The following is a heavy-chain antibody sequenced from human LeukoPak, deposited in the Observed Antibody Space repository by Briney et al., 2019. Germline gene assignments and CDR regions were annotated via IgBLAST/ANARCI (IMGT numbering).Heavy chain of an antibody. CDR2: IYYSGST. J-gene: IGHJ6*02. CDR1: GGSISSSSYY. V-gene: IGHV4-39*07. CDR3: ARDKYYYYYGMDV. Sequence: SETLSLTCTVSGGSISSSSYYWGWIRQPPGKGLEWIGSIYYSGSTYYNPSLKSRVTISVDTSKNQFSLKLSSVTAADTAVYYCARDKYYYYYGMDVWGQGTTVTVSS.